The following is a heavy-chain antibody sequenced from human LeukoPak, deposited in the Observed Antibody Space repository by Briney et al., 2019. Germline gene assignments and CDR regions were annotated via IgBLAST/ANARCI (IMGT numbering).Heavy chain of an antibody. CDR3: VRATGSSWRHFDY. V-gene: IGHV3-11*05. J-gene: IGHJ4*02. CDR1: GFTFSDYY. D-gene: IGHD6-13*01. Sequence: GGSLRLSCAASGFTFSDYYMSWIRQAPGKGLEWVSYISSSSSYTNYADSVKGRFTISRDNAKNSLYLQMNSLRAEDTAVYYCVRATGSSWRHFDYWGQGTLVTVSS. CDR2: ISSSSSYT.